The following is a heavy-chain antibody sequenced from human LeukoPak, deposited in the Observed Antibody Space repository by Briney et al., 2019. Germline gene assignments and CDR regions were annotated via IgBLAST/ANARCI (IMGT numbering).Heavy chain of an antibody. CDR1: GFTFINYV. Sequence: GGSLRLSCAASGFTFINYVMTWVRQAPGKGLDWVSTISGGGDSTYFADSVKGRFTISRDNSKNTLYLQMTSLRAEDTAVYYCAKSGYNRFDYWGQGTLVTVSS. V-gene: IGHV3-23*01. CDR2: ISGGGDST. D-gene: IGHD5-24*01. CDR3: AKSGYNRFDY. J-gene: IGHJ4*02.